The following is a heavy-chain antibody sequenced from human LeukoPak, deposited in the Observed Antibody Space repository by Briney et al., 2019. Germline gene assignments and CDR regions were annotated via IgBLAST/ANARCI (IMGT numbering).Heavy chain of an antibody. V-gene: IGHV3-33*01. D-gene: IGHD7-27*01. CDR1: GFTFNTYG. J-gene: IGHJ4*02. CDR3: ARDQSPKWGSGERYFDY. Sequence: GGSLRLSCEASGFTFNTYGMHWVRQAPGKGLEWVAVMKYDGSDIYYADSVKGRFTISRDNSKSTLYLQMNSLRAEDTAVYYCARDQSPKWGSGERYFDYWGQGTLVTVSS. CDR2: MKYDGSDI.